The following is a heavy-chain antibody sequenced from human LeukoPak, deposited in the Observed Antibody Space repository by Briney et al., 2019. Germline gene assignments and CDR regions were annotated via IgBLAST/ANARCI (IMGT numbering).Heavy chain of an antibody. CDR2: IIPIFGTA. J-gene: IGHJ6*02. Sequence: ASVKVSCKASGGTFSSYAISWMRQAPGQGLEWMGGIIPIFGTANYAQKFQGRVTITADESTSTAYMELSSLRSEDTAVYYCATPFIAVANYYGMDVWGQGTTVTVSS. D-gene: IGHD6-19*01. V-gene: IGHV1-69*13. CDR1: GGTFSSYA. CDR3: ATPFIAVANYYGMDV.